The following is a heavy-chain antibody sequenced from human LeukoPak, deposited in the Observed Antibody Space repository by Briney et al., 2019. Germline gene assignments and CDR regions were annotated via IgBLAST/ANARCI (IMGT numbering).Heavy chain of an antibody. V-gene: IGHV3-20*04. Sequence: TGGSLRLSCAASGFTFDDYSMSWVRQAPGKGLEWVSGINWNGGSTGYADSVKGRFTISRDNAKNSLYLQMNSLRAEDTAVYYCAKSVVPAATLPFDYWGQGTLVTVSS. J-gene: IGHJ4*02. D-gene: IGHD2-2*01. CDR2: INWNGGST. CDR3: AKSVVPAATLPFDY. CDR1: GFTFDDYS.